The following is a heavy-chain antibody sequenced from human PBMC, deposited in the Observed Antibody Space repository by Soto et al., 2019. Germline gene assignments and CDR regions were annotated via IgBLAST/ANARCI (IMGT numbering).Heavy chain of an antibody. D-gene: IGHD3-22*01. CDR3: AKLIADYYDSSALKNYYGMDV. J-gene: IGHJ6*02. V-gene: IGHV3-23*01. CDR1: GFTFSNHA. Sequence: PGGSLRLSCAASGFTFSNHAMHWVRQAPGKGLEWVSAISGSGGSTYYADSVKGRFTISRDNSKNTLYLQMNSLRAEDTAVYYCAKLIADYYDSSALKNYYGMDVWGQGTTVTVSS. CDR2: ISGSGGST.